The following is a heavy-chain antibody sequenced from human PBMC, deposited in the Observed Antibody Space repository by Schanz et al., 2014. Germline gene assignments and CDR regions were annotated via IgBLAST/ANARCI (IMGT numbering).Heavy chain of an antibody. CDR3: ARAHGNNWYGKGLDY. Sequence: VQLVESGGGLVQPGGSLRLSCAASGFTFTTHSMTWVRQAPGKGLEWVSDISSGSSYANYADSVKGRFTISRDNSKNTLYLHMNTLRSEDTAVYYCARAHGNNWYGKGLDYWGQGTQVTVSS. CDR2: ISSGSSYA. CDR1: GFTFTTHS. J-gene: IGHJ4*02. D-gene: IGHD1-1*01. V-gene: IGHV3-23*04.